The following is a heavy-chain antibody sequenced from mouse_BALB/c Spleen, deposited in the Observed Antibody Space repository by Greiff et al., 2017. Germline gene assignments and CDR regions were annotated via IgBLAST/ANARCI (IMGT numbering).Heavy chain of an antibody. CDR1: GYSITSGYY. V-gene: IGHV3-6*02. D-gene: IGHD2-14*01. CDR3: ATYYRYDVRFDY. J-gene: IGHJ2*01. Sequence: EVHLVESGPGLVKPSQSLSLTCSVTGYSITSGYYWNWIRQFPGNKLEWMGYISYDGSNNYNPSLKNRISITRDTSKNQFFLKLNSVTTEDTATYYCATYYRYDVRFDYWGQGTTLTVSS. CDR2: ISYDGSN.